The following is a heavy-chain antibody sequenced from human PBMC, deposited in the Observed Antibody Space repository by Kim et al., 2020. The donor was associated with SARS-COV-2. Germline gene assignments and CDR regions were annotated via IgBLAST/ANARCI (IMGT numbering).Heavy chain of an antibody. CDR2: ITEGADHT. D-gene: IGHD3-10*01. CDR1: RFTFTTYG. CDR3: VSYYGSRRFGDH. J-gene: IGHJ2*01. Sequence: GGSLRLSCAASRFTFTTYGMMWVRQAPGSGLEWVSMITEGADHTYYADFVKGRFTISRDNSKNTLYLQMNALRADDTAIYYCVSYYGSRRFGDHWGRGTL. V-gene: IGHV3-23*01.